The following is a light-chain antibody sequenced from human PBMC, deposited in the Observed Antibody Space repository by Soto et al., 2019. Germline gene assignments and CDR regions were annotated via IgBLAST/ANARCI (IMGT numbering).Light chain of an antibody. Sequence: QSALTQPAFVSGSPGQSITISCTGTNSDVGGYNFVSWYQQHPGKVPKLMIYDVTNRPSGVSNRFSGSKSGNTASLTISGLQAEDKADYYCSSYTSSSTLVFGTGTKVTVL. J-gene: IGLJ1*01. CDR2: DVT. V-gene: IGLV2-14*01. CDR1: NSDVGGYNF. CDR3: SSYTSSSTLV.